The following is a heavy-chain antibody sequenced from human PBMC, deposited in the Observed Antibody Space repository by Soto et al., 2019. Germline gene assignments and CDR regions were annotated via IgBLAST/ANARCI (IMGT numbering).Heavy chain of an antibody. CDR2: IYYSGST. V-gene: IGHV4-59*01. D-gene: IGHD5-12*01. Sequence: QVQLQESGPGLVKPSETLSLTCTVSGGSISSYYWSWIRQPPGKGLEWIGYIYYSGSTNYNPSLKSRVTISVDTSKNQFSLKLSSVTAADTAVYYCARDRGGYGAYFDYWGQGTLVTVSS. CDR3: ARDRGGYGAYFDY. CDR1: GGSISSYY. J-gene: IGHJ4*02.